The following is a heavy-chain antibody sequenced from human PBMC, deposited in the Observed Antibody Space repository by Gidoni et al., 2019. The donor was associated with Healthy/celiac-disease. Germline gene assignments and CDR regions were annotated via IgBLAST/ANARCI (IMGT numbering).Heavy chain of an antibody. CDR1: GGSFSGYY. J-gene: IGHJ6*02. V-gene: IGHV4-34*01. CDR3: ARAWSSGWRNYYYYYGMDV. D-gene: IGHD6-19*01. Sequence: QVQLQQWGAGLLKPSETLSLTCDVEGGSFSGYYWSWIRQPPGKGLEWIGEINHSGSTNYNPSLKSRVTISVDTSKNQFSLKLSSVTAADTAVYYCARAWSSGWRNYYYYYGMDVWGQGTTVTVSS. CDR2: INHSGST.